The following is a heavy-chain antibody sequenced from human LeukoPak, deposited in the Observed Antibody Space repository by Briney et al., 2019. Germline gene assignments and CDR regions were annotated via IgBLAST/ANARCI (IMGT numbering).Heavy chain of an antibody. Sequence: GGSLRLSCAASGFTFSSYSMNWVRQAPGKGLEWVSSISSSSSYIYYADSVKGRFTISRDNAKNSLYLQVNSLRAEDTAVYYCASDWRHIAAAGTGVDYWGQGTLVTVSS. CDR1: GFTFSSYS. CDR2: ISSSSSYI. V-gene: IGHV3-21*01. CDR3: ASDWRHIAAAGTGVDY. J-gene: IGHJ4*02. D-gene: IGHD6-13*01.